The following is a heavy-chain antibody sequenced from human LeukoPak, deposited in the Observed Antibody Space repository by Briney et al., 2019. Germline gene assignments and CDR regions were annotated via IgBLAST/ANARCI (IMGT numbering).Heavy chain of an antibody. CDR1: GFTFSSYG. V-gene: IGHV3-30*18. J-gene: IGHJ4*02. D-gene: IGHD2-15*01. Sequence: GRSLRLSCAASGFTFSSYGMHWVRQAPGKGLEWVAVISYDGSNKYYADSVKGRFTISRDNSKNTLCLQMNSLRAKDTAVYYCAKLSWGLGYCSGGSCYSKDYWGQGTLVTVSS. CDR2: ISYDGSNK. CDR3: AKLSWGLGYCSGGSCYSKDY.